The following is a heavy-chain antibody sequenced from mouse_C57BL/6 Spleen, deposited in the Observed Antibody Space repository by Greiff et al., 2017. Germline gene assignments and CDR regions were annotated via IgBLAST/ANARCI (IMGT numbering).Heavy chain of an antibody. V-gene: IGHV5-9-1*02. CDR2: ISSGGDYI. J-gene: IGHJ4*01. Sequence: EVMLVESGEGLVKPGGSLKLSCAASGFTFSSYAMSWVRQTPEKRLEWVAYISSGGDYIYYADTVKGRFTISRDNARNTLYLQMSSLKSEDTAMYYCTRDRGPIYYDYDGAMGYWGQGTSVTVSS. D-gene: IGHD2-4*01. CDR1: GFTFSSYA. CDR3: TRDRGPIYYDYDGAMGY.